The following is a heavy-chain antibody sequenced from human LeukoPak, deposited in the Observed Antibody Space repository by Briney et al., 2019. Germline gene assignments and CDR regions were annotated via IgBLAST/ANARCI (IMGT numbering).Heavy chain of an antibody. V-gene: IGHV4-59*01. CDR3: ARETYYYDSSGYYYGPYFQH. J-gene: IGHJ1*01. D-gene: IGHD3-22*01. CDR2: IYYSGST. Sequence: SETLSLTCAVYGGSFSGYYWSWIRQPPGKGLEWIGYIYYSGSTNYNPSLRSRVTISVDTSKNQFSLKLSSVTAADTAVYYCARETYYYDSSGYYYGPYFQHWGQGTLVTVSS. CDR1: GGSFSGYY.